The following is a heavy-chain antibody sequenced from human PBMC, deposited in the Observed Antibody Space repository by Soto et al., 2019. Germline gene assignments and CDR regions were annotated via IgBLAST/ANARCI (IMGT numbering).Heavy chain of an antibody. CDR2: INAYNGNT. CDR1: GYTFTSYY. J-gene: IGHJ6*02. V-gene: IGHV1-18*01. D-gene: IGHD6-6*01. Sequence: APVKVSCKASGYTFTSYYMHWVRQAPGQRLEWMGWINAYNGNTNYAQNLQGRVTMTTDTSTSTAYMELRSLRSDDTAVYYCASHLIAARFGMDVWGQGTTVTSP. CDR3: ASHLIAARFGMDV.